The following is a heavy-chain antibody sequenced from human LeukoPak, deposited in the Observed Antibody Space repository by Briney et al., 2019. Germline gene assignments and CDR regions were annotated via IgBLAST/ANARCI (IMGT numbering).Heavy chain of an antibody. J-gene: IGHJ3*02. D-gene: IGHD5-12*01. V-gene: IGHV1-24*01. CDR1: GYTLTELS. CDR3: ATGRETMATRASDVFDI. Sequence: ASVKDSCQVSGYTLTELSMHWVRPAPGKGLEWMGGFDPEDGESIYAQKFQGRVTMTEDRSTDTAYMELSGLRSENTAVYYCATGRETMATRASDVFDIWGEGTKVTVSS. CDR2: FDPEDGES.